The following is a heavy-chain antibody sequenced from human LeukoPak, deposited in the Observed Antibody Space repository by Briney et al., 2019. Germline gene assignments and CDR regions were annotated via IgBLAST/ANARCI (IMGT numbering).Heavy chain of an antibody. CDR2: IWYDGSNK. V-gene: IGHV3-33*01. Sequence: PGGSLRLSCAASGFTFSSYGMHWVRQAPGKGLEWVAVIWYDGSNKYYADSVKGRFTISRDNSKNTLYLQMNSLRAEDTAVYYCARSSLPYSYGYKFDYWGQGTLVTVSS. J-gene: IGHJ4*02. D-gene: IGHD5-18*01. CDR1: GFTFSSYG. CDR3: ARSSLPYSYGYKFDY.